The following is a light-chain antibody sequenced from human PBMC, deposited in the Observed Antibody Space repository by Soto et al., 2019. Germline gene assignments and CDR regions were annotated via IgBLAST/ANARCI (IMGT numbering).Light chain of an antibody. V-gene: IGKV2-28*01. Sequence: DIVMTQSPLSLPVTPGEPASISCRSSQSLLHSNGYNYLDWYLQKPGQSPQLLIYLGSNRASGAPDRFSGSGSGTDFTLKISRVEAEDVGVYYCMQALQTPPTFGQGTKV. CDR2: LGS. CDR3: MQALQTPPT. J-gene: IGKJ1*01. CDR1: QSLLHSNGYNY.